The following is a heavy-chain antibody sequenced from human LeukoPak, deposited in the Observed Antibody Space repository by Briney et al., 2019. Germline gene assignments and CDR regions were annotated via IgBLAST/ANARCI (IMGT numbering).Heavy chain of an antibody. Sequence: ASVKVSCKTSGYPFNSYCIQWLRQAPGQGLEWMGWISFSGVTKYAEKFRGRVTLTRDTSRATAYMELTSLTSDDTAVYYCARDLRLFDYWGQGTLVTVSS. V-gene: IGHV1-2*02. CDR1: GYPFNSYC. CDR3: ARDLRLFDY. CDR2: ISFSGVT. D-gene: IGHD3-3*01. J-gene: IGHJ4*02.